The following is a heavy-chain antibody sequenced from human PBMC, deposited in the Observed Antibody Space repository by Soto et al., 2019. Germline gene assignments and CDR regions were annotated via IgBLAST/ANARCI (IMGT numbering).Heavy chain of an antibody. J-gene: IGHJ6*02. Sequence: PGGSLRLSCRASRFSFRYYEVVWVRQAPGKGLEWVAYINSGGSVSYYAEFAKGRFTISRDDAENSLFLQMNSLRSDDTAVYYCARQLGEKGPYYYYGMDVWGQGTTVTVSS. CDR2: INSGGSVS. CDR1: RFSFRYYE. V-gene: IGHV3-48*03. CDR3: ARQLGEKGPYYYYGMDV. D-gene: IGHD6-6*01.